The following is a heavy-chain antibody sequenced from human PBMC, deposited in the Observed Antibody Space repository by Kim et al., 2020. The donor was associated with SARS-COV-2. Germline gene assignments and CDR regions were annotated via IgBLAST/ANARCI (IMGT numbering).Heavy chain of an antibody. V-gene: IGHV2-5*01. CDR3: ARAEYILGYWYFDL. D-gene: IGHD3-16*01. Sequence: SPSLKSRLTITKDTSKNQVVLTMTSMDPVDTATYYCARAEYILGYWYFDLWGRGTLVTVSS. J-gene: IGHJ2*01.